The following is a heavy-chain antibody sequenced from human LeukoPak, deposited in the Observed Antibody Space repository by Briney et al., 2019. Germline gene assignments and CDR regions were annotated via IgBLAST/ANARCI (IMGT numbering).Heavy chain of an antibody. J-gene: IGHJ5*02. Sequence: ASVKVSCKASGCTFTSYDINWVRQATGQGLEWMGWMNPNSGNTGYAQKFQGRVTITRNTSISTAYMELSSLRSEDTAVYYCATSSSVTHTRDPWGQGTLVTVSS. CDR1: GCTFTSYD. V-gene: IGHV1-8*03. CDR3: ATSSSVTHTRDP. CDR2: MNPNSGNT. D-gene: IGHD5/OR15-5a*01.